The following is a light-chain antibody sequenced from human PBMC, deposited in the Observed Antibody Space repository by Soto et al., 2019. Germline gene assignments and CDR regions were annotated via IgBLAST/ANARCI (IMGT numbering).Light chain of an antibody. CDR3: QQYNSYSPAT. V-gene: IGKV3-20*01. CDR2: GTS. Sequence: EIVLTQSPGTLSLSPGERATLSCRASQSVPSSYLGWHQQKPGQAPRLLIYGTSTRATGIPARFSGSGSGTDFTLTISSLQFDDFATYCCQQYNSYSPATFGQGTKVDNK. CDR1: QSVPSSY. J-gene: IGKJ1*01.